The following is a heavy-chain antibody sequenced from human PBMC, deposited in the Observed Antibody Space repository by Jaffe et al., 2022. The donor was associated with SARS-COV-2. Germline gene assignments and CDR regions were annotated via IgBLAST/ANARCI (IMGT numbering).Heavy chain of an antibody. Sequence: DVQLVESGGTLIQPGGSLRLSCAGSGFIFGDYVMSWVRQAPGKGLEWVSGISGDSGTTYYADSVKGRFTISRDNFENTLYLQMNSLKAEDTAVYYCAKDPTKETQWLGSYYFDRWGQGTLVTVSS. D-gene: IGHD3-22*01. V-gene: IGHV3-23*04. CDR2: ISGDSGTT. CDR3: AKDPTKETQWLGSYYFDR. J-gene: IGHJ4*02. CDR1: GFIFGDYV.